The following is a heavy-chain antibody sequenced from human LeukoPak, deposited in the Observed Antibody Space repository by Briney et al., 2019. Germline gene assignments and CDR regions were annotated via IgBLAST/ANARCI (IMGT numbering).Heavy chain of an antibody. CDR2: INPNSGDT. J-gene: IGHJ5*02. Sequence: ASVKVSCKASGGTFSSYAISWVRQAPGQGLEWMGRINPNSGDTDYAQNFQGRVTMTRDTSISTAYMELTNLRSDDTAVYYCARGYCSGGTCYLVENWFDPWGQRTLVTVSS. CDR3: ARGYCSGGTCYLVENWFDP. CDR1: GGTFSSYA. D-gene: IGHD2-15*01. V-gene: IGHV1-2*06.